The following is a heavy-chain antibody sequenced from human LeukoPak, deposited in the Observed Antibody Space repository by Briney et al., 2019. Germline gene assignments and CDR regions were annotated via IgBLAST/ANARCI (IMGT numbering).Heavy chain of an antibody. CDR2: IYYSGST. Sequence: SETLSLTCTVSGGSISSSSYYWGWIRQPPGKGLEWIGSIYYSGSTYYNPSLKSRVTISVDTSKNQFSLKLSSVTAADTAVYYCARDFFRYSGSYYYYYYMDVWGKGTTVTVSS. J-gene: IGHJ6*03. CDR1: GGSISSSSYY. V-gene: IGHV4-39*07. D-gene: IGHD1-26*01. CDR3: ARDFFRYSGSYYYYYYMDV.